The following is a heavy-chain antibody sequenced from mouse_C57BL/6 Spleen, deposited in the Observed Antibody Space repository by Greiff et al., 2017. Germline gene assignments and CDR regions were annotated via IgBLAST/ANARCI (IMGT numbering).Heavy chain of an antibody. D-gene: IGHD2-1*01. CDR1: GYSITSGYY. V-gene: IGHV3-6*01. CDR3: AKEGRGNPFAY. CDR2: ISYDGSN. J-gene: IGHJ3*01. Sequence: EVKLQESGPGLVKPSQSLSLTCSVTGYSITSGYYWNWIRQFPGNKLEWMGYISYDGSNNYNPSLKNRISITRDTSKNQFFLKLNSVTTEDTATYYCAKEGRGNPFAYWGQGTLVTVSA.